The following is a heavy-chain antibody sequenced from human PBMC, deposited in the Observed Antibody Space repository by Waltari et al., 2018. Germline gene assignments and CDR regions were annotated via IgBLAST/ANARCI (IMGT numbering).Heavy chain of an antibody. Sequence: EVQLLESGGGLVQPGGSLSLSCAASGFTFSNYAMSWVRPAPEKGLEWVSTIRGSGVTTYFADSVRGRFTISRDNSKTTLYLQMNSLRAEDTAIYYCAKFRGGVTNRECDYWGQGTLVTVSS. CDR2: IRGSGVTT. CDR1: GFTFSNYA. D-gene: IGHD2-21*02. V-gene: IGHV3-23*01. CDR3: AKFRGGVTNRECDY. J-gene: IGHJ4*02.